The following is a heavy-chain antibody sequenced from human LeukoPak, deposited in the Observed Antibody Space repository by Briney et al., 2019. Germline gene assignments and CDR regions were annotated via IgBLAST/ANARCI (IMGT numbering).Heavy chain of an antibody. J-gene: IGHJ4*02. Sequence: ASVKVSCKASGYTFTSYYMHWVRQAPGQGLEWMGIINPSGGSTSYAQKFQSRVTMTRDTSTSTVYMELSSLRSEDTAVYYCARDPKSRQYYYDSSGYYPFDYWGQGTLVTVSS. CDR3: ARDPKSRQYYYDSSGYYPFDY. CDR1: GYTFTSYY. CDR2: INPSGGST. V-gene: IGHV1-46*01. D-gene: IGHD3-22*01.